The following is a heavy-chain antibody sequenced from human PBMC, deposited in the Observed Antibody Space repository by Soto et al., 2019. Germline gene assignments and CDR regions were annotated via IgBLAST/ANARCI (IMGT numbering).Heavy chain of an antibody. J-gene: IGHJ6*02. D-gene: IGHD3-3*01. CDR2: ISGSGDNT. CDR1: GFNFRSYA. V-gene: IGHV3-23*01. CDR3: ARESIFGVVNKYPMDV. Sequence: PGGSLRLSCAASGFNFRSYAMGWVRQAPGKRLEWVSAISGSGDNTYYADSVKGRFTISRDNPKNTLYVQMNSLRAEDTAVYYYARESIFGVVNKYPMDVWGQGTTVTVSS.